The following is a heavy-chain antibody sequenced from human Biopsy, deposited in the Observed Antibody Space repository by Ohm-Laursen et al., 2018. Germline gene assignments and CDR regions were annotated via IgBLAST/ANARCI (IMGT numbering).Heavy chain of an antibody. CDR2: FAPENGKT. D-gene: IGHD1-20*01. Sequence: ASVKVSCNLSGYTLTDLSMHWVRQAPGKGLEWMGGFAPENGKTIYAQKFQGRVTMTEDTSTDTAYMELSNLRSEDTAVYYCAGDINNWNVNYWGQGTLVIVSS. CDR3: AGDINNWNVNY. CDR1: GYTLTDLS. V-gene: IGHV1-24*01. J-gene: IGHJ4*02.